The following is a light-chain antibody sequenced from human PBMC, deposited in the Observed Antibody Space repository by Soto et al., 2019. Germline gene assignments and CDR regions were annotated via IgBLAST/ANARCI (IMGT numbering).Light chain of an antibody. V-gene: IGKV3-20*01. CDR2: GAS. CDR1: QRVSRVP. Sequence: EIVLTQSPGTLSLSPGERATLSCRASQRVSRVPLAWYQKKPGQAPRLLVYGASTRATGIPDRFSGSGSGTDFTLTISRLEPEDFAVYYCQQYGGSPLVTFGQGTKLEIK. J-gene: IGKJ2*01. CDR3: QQYGGSPLVT.